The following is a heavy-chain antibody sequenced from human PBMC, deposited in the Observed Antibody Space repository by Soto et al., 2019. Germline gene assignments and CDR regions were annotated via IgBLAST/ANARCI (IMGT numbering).Heavy chain of an antibody. D-gene: IGHD3-22*01. CDR2: IIPIFGTA. V-gene: IGHV1-69*13. CDR3: VREVAYYYDSSGYYDWFDY. CDR1: GGTFSSYA. Sequence: SVKVSCKASGGTFSSYAISWVRQAPGQGLEWMGGIIPIFGTANYAQKFQGRVTITADESTSTAYMELSSLRSEDTAVYFCVREVAYYYDSSGYYDWFDYWGQGTLVTVSS. J-gene: IGHJ4*02.